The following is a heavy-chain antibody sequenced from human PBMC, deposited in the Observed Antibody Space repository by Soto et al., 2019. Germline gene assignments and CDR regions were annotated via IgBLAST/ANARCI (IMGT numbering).Heavy chain of an antibody. V-gene: IGHV3-74*01. Sequence: EVQLVESGGGLVQPGGSLRLSCAGSGFTFSNYWMHWVRQAPGKGLEWVSRIDHDGPTDYADSVRGRFTISRDNAENTLYLQMNSLRPEDTAVYYCVGDSQGDYWGQGTLVTVSS. CDR3: VGDSQGDY. J-gene: IGHJ4*02. CDR2: IDHDGPT. CDR1: GFTFSNYW.